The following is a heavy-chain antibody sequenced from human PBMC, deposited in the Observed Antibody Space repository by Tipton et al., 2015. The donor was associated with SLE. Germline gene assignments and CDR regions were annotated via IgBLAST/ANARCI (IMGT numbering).Heavy chain of an antibody. CDR3: ARRASQRITIFGVVSWYFDL. CDR2: IYYSGST. V-gene: IGHV4-39*07. CDR1: GGSISSSSYY. Sequence: TLSLTCTVSGGSISSSSYYWGWIRQPPGKGLEWIGSIYYSGSTYYNPSLKSRVTISVDTSKNQFSVKLSSVTAADTAVYYCARRASQRITIFGVVSWYFDLWGRGTLVTVSS. J-gene: IGHJ2*01. D-gene: IGHD3-3*01.